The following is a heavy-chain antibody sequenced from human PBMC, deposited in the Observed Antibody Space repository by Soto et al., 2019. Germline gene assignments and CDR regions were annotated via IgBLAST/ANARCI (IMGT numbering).Heavy chain of an antibody. CDR3: ASFLKEGNTIFGVAEGWFDP. Sequence: ASVKVSCKASGGTFSSYTISWVRQAPGQGLEWMGRIIPILGIANYAQKFQGRVTITADKSTSTAYMELSSLRSEDTAVYYCASFLKEGNTIFGVAEGWFDPWGQGPLVTVSS. CDR1: GGTFSSYT. J-gene: IGHJ5*02. CDR2: IIPILGIA. V-gene: IGHV1-69*02. D-gene: IGHD3-3*01.